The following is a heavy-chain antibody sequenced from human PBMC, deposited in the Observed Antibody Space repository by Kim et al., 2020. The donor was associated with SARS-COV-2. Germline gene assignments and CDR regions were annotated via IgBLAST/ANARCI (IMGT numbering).Heavy chain of an antibody. V-gene: IGHV4-39*07. CDR2: IYYSGST. CDR3: ARVVGAKAPYYFDY. Sequence: SETLSLSCTVSGGSISSSSYYWGWIRQPPGKGLEWIGSIYYSGSTYYNPSLKSRVTISVDTSKNQFSLKLSSVTAADTAVYYCARVVGAKAPYYFDYWG. CDR1: GGSISSSSYY. J-gene: IGHJ4*01. D-gene: IGHD3-16*01.